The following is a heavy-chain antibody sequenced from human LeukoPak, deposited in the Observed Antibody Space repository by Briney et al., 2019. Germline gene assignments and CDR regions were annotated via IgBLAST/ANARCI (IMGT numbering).Heavy chain of an antibody. CDR1: GGSITGHY. J-gene: IGHJ5*02. D-gene: IGHD3-16*01. Sequence: PSETLSLTCTVSGGSITGHYWSWIRHPPGKGLEWVGYIHYTGSTNYNPSLNSRITMSVDTPNNQFSLRLTSVTATDTAVYYCARLHALGAEEFDPWGQGALVTVSS. CDR2: IHYTGST. CDR3: ARLHALGAEEFDP. V-gene: IGHV4-59*11.